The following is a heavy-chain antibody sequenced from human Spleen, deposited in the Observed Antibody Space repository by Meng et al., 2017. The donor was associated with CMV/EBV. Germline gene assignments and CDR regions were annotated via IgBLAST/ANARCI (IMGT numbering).Heavy chain of an antibody. V-gene: IGHV3-30*02. CDR1: GFTFNTYG. CDR2: IRYDGSDK. D-gene: IGHD2-21*02. J-gene: IGHJ4*02. Sequence: GGSLRLSCAASGFTFNTYGMHWVRQAPGKGLQWAAFIRYDGSDKYYAGSLKGRFTISRDNSKNTLYLQIGSLRTEDTAVYYCAKELGLPLGNWGQGTLVTVSS. CDR3: AKELGLPLGN.